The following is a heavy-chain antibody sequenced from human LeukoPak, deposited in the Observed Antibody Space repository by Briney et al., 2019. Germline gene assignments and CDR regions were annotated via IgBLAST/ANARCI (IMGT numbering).Heavy chain of an antibody. CDR3: ARLRDSSGYYTLDY. D-gene: IGHD3-22*01. V-gene: IGHV4-59*08. CDR1: GGSISSYY. CDR2: IYYSGST. Sequence: PSEILSLTCTVSGGSISSYYWSWIRQPPGKGLEWIGYIYYSGSTNYNPSLKSRVTISVDTSKNQFSLKLSSVTAADTAVYYCARLRDSSGYYTLDYWGQGTLVTVSS. J-gene: IGHJ4*02.